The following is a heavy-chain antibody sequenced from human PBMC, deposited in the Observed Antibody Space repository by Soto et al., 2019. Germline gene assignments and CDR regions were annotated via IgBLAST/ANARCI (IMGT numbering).Heavy chain of an antibody. D-gene: IGHD3-16*02. CDR2: LSHDGSNE. CDR1: GFPFSSYA. V-gene: IGHV3-30*03. J-gene: IGHJ4*02. CDR3: RSSWSLSD. Sequence: GGSLRLSCTASGFPFSSYAMHWVRQAPGKGLVWVALLSHDGSNEYYADSVKGRFTISRDNSKNTLYLQMNSLRPEDTAVYYCRSSWSLSDWGQGTLVTVSS.